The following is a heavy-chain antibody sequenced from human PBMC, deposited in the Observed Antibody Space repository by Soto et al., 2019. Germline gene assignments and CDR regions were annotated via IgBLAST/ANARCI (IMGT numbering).Heavy chain of an antibody. CDR3: ARDHHYYGSGDSNPFDS. Sequence: QVQLQESGPGLVKPSETLSLTCTVSGGSINSFYWSWVRQPAGKGLEWIGRMYVTGSTNYNPSLKNRVSMSLDTSKNQSSLKLSSLTAADTAVYYCARDHHYYGSGDSNPFDSWGQGTLVTVSS. CDR1: GGSINSFY. J-gene: IGHJ4*02. CDR2: MYVTGST. D-gene: IGHD3-10*01. V-gene: IGHV4-4*07.